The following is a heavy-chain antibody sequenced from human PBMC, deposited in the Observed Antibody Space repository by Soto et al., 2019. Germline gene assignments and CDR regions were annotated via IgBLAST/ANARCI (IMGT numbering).Heavy chain of an antibody. Sequence: PXECLRLSCAASGFTFSTYNRNGVRQAPGKGLEWVSSINGRGNYIYYADSVEGRFTISRDNAKKSLYLQMNSLRDGDTAVYYCVREDGAVGANSAFDFWGQGTLVTVSS. D-gene: IGHD1-26*01. CDR2: INGRGNYI. J-gene: IGHJ4*02. CDR3: VREDGAVGANSAFDF. CDR1: GFTFSTYN. V-gene: IGHV3-21*01.